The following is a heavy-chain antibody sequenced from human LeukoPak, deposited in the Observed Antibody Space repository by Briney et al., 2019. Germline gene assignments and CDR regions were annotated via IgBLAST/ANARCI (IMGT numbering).Heavy chain of an antibody. CDR3: ARDPFNYYDSSGYYQDYFDY. CDR2: ISSSGSTI. V-gene: IGHV3-11*04. Sequence: GGSLRLSCAASGFIFSDYYMNWDRQAPGKGLEWVSYISSSGSTIYYADSVKGRFTISRDNAKNSLYLQMNSLRAEDTAVYYCARDPFNYYDSSGYYQDYFDYWGQGTLVTVSS. CDR1: GFIFSDYY. D-gene: IGHD3-22*01. J-gene: IGHJ4*02.